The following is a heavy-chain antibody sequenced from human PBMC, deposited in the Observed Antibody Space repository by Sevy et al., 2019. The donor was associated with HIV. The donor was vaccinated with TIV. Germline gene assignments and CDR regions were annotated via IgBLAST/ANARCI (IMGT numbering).Heavy chain of an antibody. CDR3: ARERASHIVVVPAAISTWFDP. CDR2: MYYSGST. D-gene: IGHD2-2*01. Sequence: SETLSLTCTVSGGSVSSGSYYWSWIRQPPGKGLEWIGYMYYSGSTNYNPSLKSRVTISVDTSKNQFSLKLSSVTAADTAVYYCARERASHIVVVPAAISTWFDPWGQRTLVTVSS. J-gene: IGHJ5*02. CDR1: GGSVSSGSYY. V-gene: IGHV4-61*01.